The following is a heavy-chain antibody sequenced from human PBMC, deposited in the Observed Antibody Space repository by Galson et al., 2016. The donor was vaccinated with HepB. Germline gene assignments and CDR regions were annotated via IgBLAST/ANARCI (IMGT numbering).Heavy chain of an antibody. CDR3: AKERGFYASRSFASYDF. J-gene: IGHJ4*02. Sequence: SLRLSCAASGFNFRACGMHWLRQAPGRGLEWVALIWYDGNKTYYADSVKGRFTISRDNSKSILYLQMNSLRAEDTAIYYCAKERGFYASRSFASYDFWGQGTLVTVSS. CDR2: IWYDGNKT. CDR1: GFNFRACG. V-gene: IGHV3-33*06. D-gene: IGHD3-10*01.